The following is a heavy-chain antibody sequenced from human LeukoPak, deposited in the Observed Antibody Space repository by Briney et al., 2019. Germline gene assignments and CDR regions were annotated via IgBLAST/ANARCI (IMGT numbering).Heavy chain of an antibody. Sequence: ASVKVSCKASGYTFTGYYMHWVRQAPGQGLEWMGWINPNSGGTNYAQKFQGRVTMTRDTSISTAYMEPSRLRSDDTAVYYCARPGPLVPITMVRGDSFDYWGQGTLVTVSS. CDR1: GYTFTGYY. D-gene: IGHD3-10*01. J-gene: IGHJ4*02. CDR3: ARPGPLVPITMVRGDSFDY. CDR2: INPNSGGT. V-gene: IGHV1-2*02.